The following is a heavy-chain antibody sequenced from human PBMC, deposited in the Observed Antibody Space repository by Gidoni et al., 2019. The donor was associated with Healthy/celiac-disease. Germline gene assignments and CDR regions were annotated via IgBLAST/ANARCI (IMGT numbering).Heavy chain of an antibody. CDR3: AREGYAGPRGYFDY. J-gene: IGHJ4*02. CDR1: GVTLSSYA. Sequence: QVQLVQSGSAVKKPGSSVKVSCKASGVTLSSYAISWVRQAPGQGLEWMGGIIPIFGTANYAQKFQGRVTITADESTSTAYMELSSLRSEDTAVYYCAREGYAGPRGYFDYWGQGTLVTVSS. CDR2: IIPIFGTA. V-gene: IGHV1-69*01. D-gene: IGHD6-13*01.